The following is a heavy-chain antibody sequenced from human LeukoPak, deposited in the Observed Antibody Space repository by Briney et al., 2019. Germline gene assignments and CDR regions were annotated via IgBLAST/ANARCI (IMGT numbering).Heavy chain of an antibody. CDR1: KFTFSNYA. J-gene: IGHJ4*02. D-gene: IGHD7-27*01. CDR2: ISPNGGST. V-gene: IGHV3-64D*09. Sequence: PGGSLILSCSASKFTFSNYAMHWVRQAPGKGLEYVSSISPNGGSTYYADSVKGRFTISRDNSNNTLYLQMSSLTTEDTAVFYCVKDANWGPPTGPVFPRGQGTLVTVSS. CDR3: VKDANWGPPTGPVFP.